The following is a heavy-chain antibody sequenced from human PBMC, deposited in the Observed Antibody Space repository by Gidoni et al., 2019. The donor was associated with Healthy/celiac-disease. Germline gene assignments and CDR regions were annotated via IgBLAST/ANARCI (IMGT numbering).Heavy chain of an antibody. V-gene: IGHV3-33*01. CDR2: IWYDGSNK. D-gene: IGHD4-17*01. CDR1: GFTFSSYG. J-gene: IGHJ4*02. CDR3: ARDSGTTVSFDY. Sequence: QVQLVESGGGVVHPGRSLRLSCAASGFTFSSYGMHWVRQAPGKGLEWVAVIWYDGSNKYYADSVKGRFTISRDNSKNTLYLQMNSLRAEDTAVYYCARDSGTTVSFDYWGQGTLVTVSS.